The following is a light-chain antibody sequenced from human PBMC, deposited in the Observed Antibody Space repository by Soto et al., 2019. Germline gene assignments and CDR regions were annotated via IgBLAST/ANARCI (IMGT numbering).Light chain of an antibody. V-gene: IGKV1-39*01. CDR2: AAS. Sequence: DIQMTQSPSSLSASVGDRVTITCRASQSISSYLNWYQQKPGKAPQLLIYAASSLQSGVPSRFSGSGSGIEFSLTITSLQPEDFATYYCQQLFDSPITFGQGTRLEIK. CDR1: QSISSY. CDR3: QQLFDSPIT. J-gene: IGKJ5*01.